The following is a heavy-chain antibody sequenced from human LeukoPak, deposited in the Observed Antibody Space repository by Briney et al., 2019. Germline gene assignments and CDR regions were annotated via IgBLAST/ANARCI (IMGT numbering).Heavy chain of an antibody. CDR3: AKGDSGYYYDY. CDR2: ISGSGGST. CDR1: GFTFSSYG. Sequence: GGSLRLSCAASGFTFSSYGMHWVRQAPGKGLEWVSAISGSGGSTYYADSVKGRFTISRDNSKNTLYLQMNSLRAEDTAVYYCAKGDSGYYYDYWGQGTLVTVSS. V-gene: IGHV3-23*01. D-gene: IGHD3-22*01. J-gene: IGHJ4*02.